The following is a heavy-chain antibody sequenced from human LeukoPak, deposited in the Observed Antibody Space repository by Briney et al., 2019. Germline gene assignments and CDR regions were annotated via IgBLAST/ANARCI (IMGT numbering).Heavy chain of an antibody. V-gene: IGHV3-23*01. J-gene: IGHJ6*02. D-gene: IGHD2-2*01. Sequence: GGSLRLSCAASGFTVSSNYMSWVRQAPGKGLEWVSAISGSGGSTYYADSVKGRFTISRDNSKNTLYLQMNSLRAEDTAVYYCAKVASKYYGMDVWGQGTTVTVSS. CDR2: ISGSGGST. CDR1: GFTVSSNY. CDR3: AKVASKYYGMDV.